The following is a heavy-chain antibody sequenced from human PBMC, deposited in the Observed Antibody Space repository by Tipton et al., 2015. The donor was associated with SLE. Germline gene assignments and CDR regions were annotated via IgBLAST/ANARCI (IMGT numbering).Heavy chain of an antibody. CDR3: AKGGYGDYQNWFDP. V-gene: IGHV3-30*04. CDR2: ISYDGSNK. D-gene: IGHD4-17*01. Sequence: SLRLSCAASGFTFSSYAMRWVRQAPGKGLEWVAVISYDGSNKYYADSVKGRFTISRDNSKNTLYLQMNSLRAEDTALYYCAKGGYGDYQNWFDPWGQGTLVTVSS. CDR1: GFTFSSYA. J-gene: IGHJ5*02.